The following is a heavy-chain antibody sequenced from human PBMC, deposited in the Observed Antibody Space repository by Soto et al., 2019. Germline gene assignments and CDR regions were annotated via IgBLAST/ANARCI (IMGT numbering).Heavy chain of an antibody. Sequence: PSETLSLTCSVSGGSVSSESYYWSWIRQTPGKGLEWIGNVENSGSTKYNPSLKSRVTISVDTSKNQFSLKLSSVTGADTAVYYCARERGDSHWIDPWGPGTLVTVS. J-gene: IGHJ5*02. CDR1: GGSVSSESYY. D-gene: IGHD2-21*01. CDR2: VENSGST. CDR3: ARERGDSHWIDP. V-gene: IGHV4-61*01.